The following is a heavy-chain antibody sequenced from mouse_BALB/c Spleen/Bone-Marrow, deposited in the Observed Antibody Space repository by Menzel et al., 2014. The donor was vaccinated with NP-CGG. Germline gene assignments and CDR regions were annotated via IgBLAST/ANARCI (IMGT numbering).Heavy chain of an antibody. Sequence: EVQRVESGGGLVKPGGSLKLSCAASGFTCSDYYMYWVRQTPEKRLEWVATISDGGSYTYYPDSVKGRFTISRDNAKNNLYLQMSSLRSEDTAMYYCARGGLRYFDVWGAGTTVTVSS. CDR2: ISDGGSYT. V-gene: IGHV5-4*02. CDR3: ARGGLRYFDV. J-gene: IGHJ1*01. CDR1: GFTCSDYY. D-gene: IGHD3-2*02.